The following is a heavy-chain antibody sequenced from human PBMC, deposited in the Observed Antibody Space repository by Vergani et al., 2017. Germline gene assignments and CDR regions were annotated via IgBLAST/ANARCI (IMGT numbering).Heavy chain of an antibody. CDR2: IKQDGSEK. J-gene: IGHJ4*02. D-gene: IGHD2-21*02. CDR3: AIVPRVVVTATLDY. V-gene: IGHV3-7*01. Sequence: EVQLVESGGGLVQPGGSLRLSCAASGFTFSSYWMSWVRQAPGKGLEWVANIKQDGSEKYYVDSVKGRFTISRDNAKNSLYLQMNSLRAEDTAVYYCAIVPRVVVTATLDYWGQGTLVTVSS. CDR1: GFTFSSYW.